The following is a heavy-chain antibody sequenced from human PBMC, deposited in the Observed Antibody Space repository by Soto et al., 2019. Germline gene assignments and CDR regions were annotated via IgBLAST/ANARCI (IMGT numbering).Heavy chain of an antibody. CDR2: ISYDGSNK. D-gene: IGHD2-8*01. J-gene: IGHJ4*02. V-gene: IGHV3-30*03. Sequence: GGSLRLSCAASGFTFSSYGMHWVRQAPGKGLEWVAVISYDGSNKYYADSVKGRFTISRDNSKNTLYLQMNSLRAEDTAVYYCASDSNHYFDYWGQGTLVTVSS. CDR3: ASDSNHYFDY. CDR1: GFTFSSYG.